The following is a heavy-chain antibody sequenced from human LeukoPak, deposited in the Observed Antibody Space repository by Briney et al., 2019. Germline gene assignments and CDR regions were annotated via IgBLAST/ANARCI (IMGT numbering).Heavy chain of an antibody. D-gene: IGHD2-15*01. J-gene: IGHJ4*02. CDR2: ISYDGSNK. V-gene: IGHV3-30-3*01. Sequence: PGGSLRLSCAASGFTFSSYAMHWVRQAPGKGLEWVAVISYDGSNKYYADSVKGRFTISRDNSKNTLYLQMNSLRAEDTAVYYCARARIVVVVAATNYFDYWGQGTLVTVPS. CDR1: GFTFSSYA. CDR3: ARARIVVVVAATNYFDY.